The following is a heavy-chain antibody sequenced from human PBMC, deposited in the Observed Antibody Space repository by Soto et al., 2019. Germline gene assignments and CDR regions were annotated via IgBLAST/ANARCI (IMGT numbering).Heavy chain of an antibody. CDR3: ARXGIAAAGTGYYYYGMDV. J-gene: IGHJ6*02. Sequence: ASVKVSCKASGYTFTSYDINWVRQATGQGLEWMGWMNPNSGNTGYAQKFQGRVTMTRNTSISTAYMELSSLRSEDTAVYYCARXGIAAAGTGYYYYGMDVWGQGTTVTVSS. V-gene: IGHV1-8*01. D-gene: IGHD6-13*01. CDR2: MNPNSGNT. CDR1: GYTFTSYD.